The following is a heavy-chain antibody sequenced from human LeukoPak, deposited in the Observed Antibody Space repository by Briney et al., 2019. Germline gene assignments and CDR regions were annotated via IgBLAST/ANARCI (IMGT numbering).Heavy chain of an antibody. Sequence: ASVKVSCKASGYTFTSYDINWVRQATGQGLKWMGWMNPNSGNTGYAQKFQGRVTMTRNTSISTAYMELSSLRSEDTAVYYCAVIWFGELFPPGYYYMDVWGKGTTVTVSS. V-gene: IGHV1-8*01. CDR2: MNPNSGNT. J-gene: IGHJ6*03. CDR3: AVIWFGELFPPGYYYMDV. D-gene: IGHD3-10*01. CDR1: GYTFTSYD.